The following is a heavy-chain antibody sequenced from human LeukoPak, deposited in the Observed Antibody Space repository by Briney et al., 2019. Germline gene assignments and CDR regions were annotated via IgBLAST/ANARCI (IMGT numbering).Heavy chain of an antibody. Sequence: KPGGSLRLSCAASGLTFSRYWMNWVRQAPGKGLEWVATINQHGSEEYYVDSVKGRFTISRDNAENSLYLQMNSLRAEDTAVYYCAKDDGTTGYDLLDYWGQGTLVTVSS. CDR2: INQHGSEE. D-gene: IGHD5-12*01. CDR1: GLTFSRYW. V-gene: IGHV3-7*01. J-gene: IGHJ4*02. CDR3: AKDDGTTGYDLLDY.